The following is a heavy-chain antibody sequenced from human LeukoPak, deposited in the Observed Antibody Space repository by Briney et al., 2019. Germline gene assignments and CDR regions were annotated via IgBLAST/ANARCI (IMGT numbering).Heavy chain of an antibody. CDR3: ARGPDSRKAGY. J-gene: IGHJ4*02. V-gene: IGHV4-34*01. Sequence: SETLSLTCGIYGESFTDHHLSWIRQPPGKGLEWIGEISHDEGTNYNPTLTSRVTISLDMSKSQFSLRLTSVTAADTSVYYCARGPDSRKAGYWGPGTLVTVSS. D-gene: IGHD1-14*01. CDR2: ISHDEGT. CDR1: GESFTDHH.